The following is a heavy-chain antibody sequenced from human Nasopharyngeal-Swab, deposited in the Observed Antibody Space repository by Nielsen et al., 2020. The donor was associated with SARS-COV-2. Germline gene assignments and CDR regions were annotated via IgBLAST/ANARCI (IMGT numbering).Heavy chain of an antibody. CDR1: GFTFSSYW. CDR2: INSDGSST. Sequence: GGSLRLSCAASGFTFSSYWMNWVRQAAGKGLVWVSRINSDGSSTSYADSVKGQFTISRDNAKNTLYLQMNSLRAEDTAVYYCARATDGSGSYYQLTYYYYGMDVWGQGTTVTVSS. CDR3: ARATDGSGSYYQLTYYYYGMDV. V-gene: IGHV3-74*01. D-gene: IGHD3-10*01. J-gene: IGHJ6*02.